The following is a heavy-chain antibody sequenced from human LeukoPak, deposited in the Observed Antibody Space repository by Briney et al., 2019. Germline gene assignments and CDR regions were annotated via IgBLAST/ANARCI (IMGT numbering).Heavy chain of an antibody. V-gene: IGHV3-30*02. CDR3: ARVGVPAAPFDP. Sequence: PGGSLRLSCAASGFTFSSYGMHWVRQAPGKGLEWVAFIRYDGSNKYYADSVKGRFTISRDNSKNSLYLQMNSLRAEDTAVYYCARVGVPAAPFDPWGQGTLVTVSS. CDR1: GFTFSSYG. J-gene: IGHJ5*02. CDR2: IRYDGSNK. D-gene: IGHD2-2*01.